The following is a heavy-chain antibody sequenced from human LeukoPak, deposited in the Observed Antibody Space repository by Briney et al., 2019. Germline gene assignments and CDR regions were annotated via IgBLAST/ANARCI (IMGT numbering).Heavy chain of an antibody. Sequence: SETLSLTCAVSGYSIGSGYYWGWIRHPPGKGLEWIGSIYHSGSTYYNPSLKSRVTISVDTSKNQFSLKLSSVTAADTAVYYCARVHYDFWSGYYLYYFDCWGQGTLVTVSS. J-gene: IGHJ4*02. CDR1: GYSIGSGYY. CDR2: IYHSGST. D-gene: IGHD3-3*01. V-gene: IGHV4-38-2*01. CDR3: ARVHYDFWSGYYLYYFDC.